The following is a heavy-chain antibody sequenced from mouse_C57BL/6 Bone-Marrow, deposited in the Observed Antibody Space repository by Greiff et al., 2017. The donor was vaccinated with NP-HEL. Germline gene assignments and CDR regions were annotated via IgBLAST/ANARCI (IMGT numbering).Heavy chain of an antibody. CDR2: ISSGGSYT. V-gene: IGHV5-6*01. Sequence: EVQVVESGGDLVKPGGSLKLSCAASGFTFSSYGMSWVRQTPDKRLEWVATISSGGSYTYYPDSVKGRFTISRDNAKNTLYLQMSSLKSEDTAMYYCAREGWLLPSFAYWGQGTLVTVSA. CDR3: AREGWLLPSFAY. J-gene: IGHJ3*01. CDR1: GFTFSSYG. D-gene: IGHD2-3*01.